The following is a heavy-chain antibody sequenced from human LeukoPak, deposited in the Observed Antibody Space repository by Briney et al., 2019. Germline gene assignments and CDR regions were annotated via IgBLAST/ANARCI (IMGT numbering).Heavy chain of an antibody. CDR2: IRHSDDST. Sequence: GGSLRLSCAASGFTFSSYAMSWVRQPPGKGLEWVSVIRHSDDSTYNADSVKGRFTISRDISKNTLYLQMNSLSAEDTAIYYCAKTLFGVAIVLDSWGQGTLVTVSS. V-gene: IGHV3-23*01. D-gene: IGHD3-3*01. CDR1: GFTFSSYA. J-gene: IGHJ4*02. CDR3: AKTLFGVAIVLDS.